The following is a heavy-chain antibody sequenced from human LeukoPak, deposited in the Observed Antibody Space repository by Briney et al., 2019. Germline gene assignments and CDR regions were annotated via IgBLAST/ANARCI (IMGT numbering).Heavy chain of an antibody. D-gene: IGHD5-24*01. Sequence: ASVKVSCKASGYTFTGYYMHWVRQAPGQGLEWMGWINPDSGDTNYAQKFRGRVTMTTDTSTSTVYMELSSLKSEDTAVYYCARVRDGYNDAYDIWGQGTMVIVSS. CDR2: INPDSGDT. CDR1: GYTFTGYY. CDR3: ARVRDGYNDAYDI. J-gene: IGHJ3*02. V-gene: IGHV1-2*02.